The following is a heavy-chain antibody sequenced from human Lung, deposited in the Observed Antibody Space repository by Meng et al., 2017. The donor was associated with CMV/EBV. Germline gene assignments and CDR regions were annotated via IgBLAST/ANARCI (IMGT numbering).Heavy chain of an antibody. V-gene: IGHV1-2*02. CDR1: GYAFNGYK. CDR3: AREGGSTADWFDP. Sequence: KDTGYAFNGYKMHWERQPPGQGLEWMGWINPNSGGTNYAQKFQGRVTMTRDTSISTAYMELSRLRSDDTAVYYCAREGGSTADWFDPWGQGTLVTVSS. CDR2: INPNSGGT. D-gene: IGHD2-2*01. J-gene: IGHJ5*02.